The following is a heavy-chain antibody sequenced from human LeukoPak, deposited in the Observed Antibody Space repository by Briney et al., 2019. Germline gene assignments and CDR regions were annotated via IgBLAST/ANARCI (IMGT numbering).Heavy chain of an antibody. J-gene: IGHJ4*02. V-gene: IGHV1-18*01. CDR1: GYTFTSYG. D-gene: IGHD6-19*01. CDR2: ISAYNGAT. CDR3: ARSPSSSGWYADY. Sequence: GASVKVSCKASGYTFTSYGISWVRQAPGQGLEWMGWISAYNGATNYARKLQGRVTMTTDTSANTAYMELRSLTSDDTAVYYCARSPSSSGWYADYWGLGTLVTVSS.